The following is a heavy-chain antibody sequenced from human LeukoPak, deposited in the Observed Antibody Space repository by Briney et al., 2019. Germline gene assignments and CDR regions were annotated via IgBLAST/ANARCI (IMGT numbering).Heavy chain of an antibody. J-gene: IGHJ2*01. D-gene: IGHD3-10*01. Sequence: SETLSLTCTVSGGSITSDSYYWGWIRQPPGKGLECIGSIYYSGTPYYNPSLSSRVTISVDTSKNQFSLKLSSVTAADTAVYYCAREDFYGSGTYPWYFDLWGRGTLVSVSS. V-gene: IGHV4-39*02. CDR3: AREDFYGSGTYPWYFDL. CDR1: GGSITSDSYY. CDR2: IYYSGTP.